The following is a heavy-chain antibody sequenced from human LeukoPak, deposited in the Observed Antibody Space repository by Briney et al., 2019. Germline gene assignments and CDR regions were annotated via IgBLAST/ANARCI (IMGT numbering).Heavy chain of an antibody. V-gene: IGHV4-38-2*02. J-gene: IGHJ5*02. CDR1: GYSISSGYY. CDR3: ARATGYYDFWSGPEGTAYNWFDP. D-gene: IGHD3-3*01. Sequence: PSETLSLTCTVSGYSISSGYYWSWIRQPPGKGLEWIGEINHSGSTNYNPSLKSRVTISVDTSKNQFSLKLSSVTAADTAVYYCARATGYYDFWSGPEGTAYNWFDPWGQGTLVTVSS. CDR2: INHSGST.